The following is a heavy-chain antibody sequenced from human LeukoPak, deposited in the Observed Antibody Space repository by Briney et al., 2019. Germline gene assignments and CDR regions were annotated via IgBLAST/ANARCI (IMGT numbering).Heavy chain of an antibody. CDR1: GYTFTSYY. V-gene: IGHV1-46*01. CDR3: ARGSTRYYMDV. D-gene: IGHD2-2*01. Sequence: EASVKVPCKASGYTFTSYYMHWVRQAPGQGLEWMGVINPCGSSTTCAQKFQGRVILTRDTSTSTVYMDLSSLRSEDTAVYYCARGSTRYYMDVWGKGTTVTVSS. CDR2: INPCGSST. J-gene: IGHJ6*03.